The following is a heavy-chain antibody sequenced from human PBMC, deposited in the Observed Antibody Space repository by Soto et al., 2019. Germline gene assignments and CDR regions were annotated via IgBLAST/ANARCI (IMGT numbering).Heavy chain of an antibody. CDR3: ARVARAF. Sequence: GGTLRLSCAVSEVTFSTYSMNWVRQAPGRGLEWVAYIASVTGTISYAESVKGRFIISRDNVEKTLFLQMNSLRYEDTAVYYCARVARAFWGQGPLVPASS. CDR1: EVTFSTYS. CDR2: IASVTGTI. V-gene: IGHV3-48*02. J-gene: IGHJ4*02.